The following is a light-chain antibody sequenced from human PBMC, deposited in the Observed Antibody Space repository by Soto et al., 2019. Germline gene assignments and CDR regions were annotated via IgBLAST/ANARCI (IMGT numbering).Light chain of an antibody. CDR3: QQSYSTPTWT. V-gene: IGKV3-20*01. CDR2: GAS. Sequence: EIALTQSPGTLSLSPGERATLSCRASQSVSSSYLAWYQQKPGQAPRLLIYGASNRATGIPDRFSGSGSGTDFTLTISSLQPEDFATYYCQQSYSTPTWTFGQGTKVDIK. CDR1: QSVSSSY. J-gene: IGKJ1*01.